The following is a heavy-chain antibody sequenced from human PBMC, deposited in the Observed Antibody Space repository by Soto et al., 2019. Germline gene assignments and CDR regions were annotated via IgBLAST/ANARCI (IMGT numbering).Heavy chain of an antibody. CDR2: ISYNGSNK. D-gene: IGHD3-3*01. V-gene: IGHV3-30-3*01. CDR1: GFTFSNYA. Sequence: GGSLRLSCAASGFTFSNYAISWVRQAPGKGLEWVADISYNGSNKYYADSVKGRFTISRDNSKNTLYLQMNSLRAEDTAVYYCARDQRITIFGVVIPAGMDVWGQGTTVTVSS. CDR3: ARDQRITIFGVVIPAGMDV. J-gene: IGHJ6*02.